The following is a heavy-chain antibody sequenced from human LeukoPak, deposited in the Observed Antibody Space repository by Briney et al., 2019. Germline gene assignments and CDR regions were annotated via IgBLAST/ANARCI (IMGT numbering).Heavy chain of an antibody. CDR2: ICTSGST. CDR3: ARGYSGSYSFDY. J-gene: IGHJ4*02. D-gene: IGHD1-26*01. CDR1: GGSISSGSYY. Sequence: SQTLSLTCTVSGGSISSGSYYWGWIRQPAGKGLEWVGRICTSGSTNYNPSLKSRVTISVIMSKNQFSLELSSVTAGDTAVYYCARGYSGSYSFDYWGQGTLVTLST. V-gene: IGHV4-61*02.